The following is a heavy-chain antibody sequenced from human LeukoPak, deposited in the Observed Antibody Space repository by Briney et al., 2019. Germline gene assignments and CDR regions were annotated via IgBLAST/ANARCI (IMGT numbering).Heavy chain of an antibody. V-gene: IGHV1-69*13. CDR2: IIPIFGTA. D-gene: IGHD2-8*01. Sequence: SVKVSCKASGGTFSSYAISWVRQAPGQGLEWMGGIIPIFGTANYAQKFQGRVTITADESTSTAYMELSSLRSEDTAVYYCATRYCTNGVCSNTYYYYYGMDVWGQGTTVTVS. CDR3: ATRYCTNGVCSNTYYYYYGMDV. J-gene: IGHJ6*02. CDR1: GGTFSSYA.